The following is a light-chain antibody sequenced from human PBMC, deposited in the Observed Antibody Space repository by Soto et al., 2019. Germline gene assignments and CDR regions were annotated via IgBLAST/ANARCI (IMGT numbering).Light chain of an antibody. CDR3: GADHGSGSNSVYV. Sequence: QLVLTQPPSASASLGASVTLTCTLSSGYSNYKVDWYQQRPGKGPRFVMRVGTGGIVGSKGDGIPDRFSVLGSGLNRYLTIKNIQEEDESDYHCGADHGSGSNSVYVFGTGTKLTVL. CDR1: SGYSNYK. J-gene: IGLJ1*01. V-gene: IGLV9-49*01. CDR2: VGTGGIVG.